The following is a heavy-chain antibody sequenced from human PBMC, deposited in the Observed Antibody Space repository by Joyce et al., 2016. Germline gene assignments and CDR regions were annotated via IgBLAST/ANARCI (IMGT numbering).Heavy chain of an antibody. Sequence: QVQLVESGGGVVQPGRSLRLSCAVSGFTSSSYAMHWVRQGPGKGLEWVEVVLYDGSNKYYADSVKGRFTISRDISKNTLYLQMNSLRAEDTAVYYCARDQSWNHYYFDYWGQGTLVTVSS. V-gene: IGHV3-30*04. J-gene: IGHJ4*02. CDR2: VLYDGSNK. CDR1: GFTSSSYA. D-gene: IGHD1-14*01. CDR3: ARDQSWNHYYFDY.